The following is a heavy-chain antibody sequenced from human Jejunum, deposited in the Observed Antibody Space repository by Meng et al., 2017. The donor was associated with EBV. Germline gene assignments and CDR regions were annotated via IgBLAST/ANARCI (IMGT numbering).Heavy chain of an antibody. CDR3: AKRMPGTGFDY. Sequence: VQVQESGPGLVKPSDTLSLTCAVSGYSMSNSNWWGWIRQPPGKGLEWIGYIYYTGTTYYNPSLKSRVTMSIDTSKNHFSLKLTSVTTMDTAVYYCAKRMPGTGFDYWGQGTLVTVSS. D-gene: IGHD1-1*01. CDR2: IYYTGTT. CDR1: GYSMSNSNW. J-gene: IGHJ4*02. V-gene: IGHV4-28*01.